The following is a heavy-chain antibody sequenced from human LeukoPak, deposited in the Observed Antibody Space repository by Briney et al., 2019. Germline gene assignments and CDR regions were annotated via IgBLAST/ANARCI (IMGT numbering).Heavy chain of an antibody. J-gene: IGHJ6*03. D-gene: IGHD6-6*01. Sequence: GGSLRLSCAASGFIFSTYGMSWVRQAPGKGLEWVSLITGSGGNSYYADSVKGRFTISRDNAKNSLYLQMNSLRAEDTAVYYCARGSLVRKGYYYYYMDVWGKGTTVTISS. CDR3: ARGSLVRKGYYYYYMDV. CDR1: GFIFSTYG. CDR2: ITGSGGNS. V-gene: IGHV3-23*01.